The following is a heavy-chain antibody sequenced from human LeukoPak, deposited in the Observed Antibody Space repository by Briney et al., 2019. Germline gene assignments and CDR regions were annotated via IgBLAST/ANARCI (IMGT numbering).Heavy chain of an antibody. Sequence: ASVKVSCKASGYTFTSYDINWVRQATGQGLEWMGWMNPNSGNTGYAQKFQGRVTMTRNTSISTAYMELSSLRSEDTAVCYCALWRDIVAGLYYYYGMDVWGQGTTVTVSS. J-gene: IGHJ6*02. D-gene: IGHD2-15*01. CDR2: MNPNSGNT. V-gene: IGHV1-8*01. CDR3: ALWRDIVAGLYYYYGMDV. CDR1: GYTFTSYD.